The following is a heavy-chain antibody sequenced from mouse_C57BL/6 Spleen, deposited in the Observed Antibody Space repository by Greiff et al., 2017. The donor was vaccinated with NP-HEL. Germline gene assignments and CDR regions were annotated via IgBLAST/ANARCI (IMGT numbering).Heavy chain of an antibody. Sequence: QVQLQQSGAELVMPGASVKLSCKASGYTFTSYWMHWVKQRPGQGLEWIGEIDPSDSYTNYNQKFKGKSTLTVDKSSSTAFMQLSSLTSEDSAVFYCARGCWGSFNYYAMDYWGQGTSVTVSS. CDR2: IDPSDSYT. J-gene: IGHJ4*01. V-gene: IGHV1-69*01. CDR1: GYTFTSYW. CDR3: ARGCWGSFNYYAMDY. D-gene: IGHD4-1*01.